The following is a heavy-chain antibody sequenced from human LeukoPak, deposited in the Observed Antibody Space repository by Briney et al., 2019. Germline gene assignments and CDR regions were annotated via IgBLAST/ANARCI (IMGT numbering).Heavy chain of an antibody. CDR2: IIPIFGTA. Sequence: SVKVSCKAPGGTFSSYAISWVRQAPGQGLEWMGGIIPIFGTANYAQKFQGRVTITADESTSTAYMELSSLRSEDTAVYYCARSPVGGGSGTYYYGMDVWGQGTTVTVSS. CDR3: ARSPVGGGSGTYYYGMDV. V-gene: IGHV1-69*01. D-gene: IGHD3-10*01. J-gene: IGHJ6*02. CDR1: GGTFSSYA.